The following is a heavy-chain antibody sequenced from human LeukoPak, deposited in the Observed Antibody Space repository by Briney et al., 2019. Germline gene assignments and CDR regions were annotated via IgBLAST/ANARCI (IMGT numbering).Heavy chain of an antibody. V-gene: IGHV4-59*11. CDR1: GAFISSHY. CDR2: IYYSVRT. CDR3: ARTGDGYNYYNYYYMDV. Sequence: SETLSLTCSVSGAFISSHYWSWIRQPPGKGLECIGYIYYSVRTNYNPSLKSRVTISVDMPNNQFSLKMSSVTAADTAVYYCARTGDGYNYYNYYYMDVWGKGTTVTVTS. D-gene: IGHD5-24*01. J-gene: IGHJ6*03.